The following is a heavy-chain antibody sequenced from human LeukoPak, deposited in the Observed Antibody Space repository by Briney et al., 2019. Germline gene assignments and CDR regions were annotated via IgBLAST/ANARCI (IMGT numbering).Heavy chain of an antibody. CDR3: ARELTLNYDILTGYYYFDY. J-gene: IGHJ4*02. V-gene: IGHV4-38-2*02. Sequence: SETLSLXCTVSGYSSSSGYYWGWIQQPPGKGLEWIGSIYHSGSTYYNPSLKSRVTISVDTSKNQFSLKLSSVTAADTAVYYCARELTLNYDILTGYYYFDYWGQGTLVTVSS. CDR1: GYSSSSGYY. D-gene: IGHD3-9*01. CDR2: IYHSGST.